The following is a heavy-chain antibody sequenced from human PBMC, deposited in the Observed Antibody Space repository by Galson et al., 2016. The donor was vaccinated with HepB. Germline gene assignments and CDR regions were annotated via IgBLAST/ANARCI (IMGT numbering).Heavy chain of an antibody. CDR3: AKGAAPRH. D-gene: IGHD6-6*01. CDR1: GFTFSRYA. Sequence: SLRLSCAASGFTFSRYAMSWVRQAPGKGLEWVADISDSGGNTHYVDSVMGRFTISRDNSKNTMYLQMNSLRTEDTAVYYCAKGAAPRHWGQGTLVTVSS. J-gene: IGHJ4*02. CDR2: ISDSGGNT. V-gene: IGHV3-23*01.